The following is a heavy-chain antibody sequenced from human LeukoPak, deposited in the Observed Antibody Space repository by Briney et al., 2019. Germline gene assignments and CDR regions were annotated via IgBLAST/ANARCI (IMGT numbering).Heavy chain of an antibody. J-gene: IGHJ4*02. D-gene: IGHD3-10*01. CDR1: GGSFSGYY. Sequence: SETLSLTCAVYGGSFSGYYWSWIRQPPGKGLEWIGEINHSGSTNYNPSLKSRVTISVDTSKNQFSLKLSSVTAADTAVYYCAKDRLREGIDYWGQGTLVTVSS. CDR2: INHSGST. CDR3: AKDRLREGIDY. V-gene: IGHV4-34*01.